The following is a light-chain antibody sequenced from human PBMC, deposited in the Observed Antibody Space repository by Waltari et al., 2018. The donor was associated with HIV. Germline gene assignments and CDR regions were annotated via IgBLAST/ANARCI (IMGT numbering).Light chain of an antibody. CDR1: QSLVHRDGNTY. CDR3: MQSTQNFWT. V-gene: IGKV2-24*01. Sequence: EIVLTQTPLSSPVTLGQPASISCRSSQSLVHRDGNTYLSWLQQRPGQPPRVLIYRISNRFSGVPDRFSGSGAGTYFTLKISRVEAEDVGVYYCMQSTQNFWTLGQGTKVEIK. CDR2: RIS. J-gene: IGKJ1*01.